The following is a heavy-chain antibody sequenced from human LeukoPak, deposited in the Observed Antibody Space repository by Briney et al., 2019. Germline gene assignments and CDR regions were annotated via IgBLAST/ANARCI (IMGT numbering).Heavy chain of an antibody. CDR1: GGSITSYY. Sequence: PSGTLSLTCTVSGGSITSYYWSWIRQPPGKGLEWIGYFYDFGSTNYNPSLKSRVTISGDTSKNQFSLKLSSVTAEDTAVYYCARDRYQNWFDPWGQGTLVIVSS. V-gene: IGHV4-59*01. J-gene: IGHJ5*02. CDR2: FYDFGST. D-gene: IGHD2-2*01. CDR3: ARDRYQNWFDP.